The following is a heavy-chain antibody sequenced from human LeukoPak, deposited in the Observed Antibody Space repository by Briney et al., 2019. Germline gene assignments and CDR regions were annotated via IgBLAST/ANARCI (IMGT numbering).Heavy chain of an antibody. V-gene: IGHV4-59*08. Sequence: KPSETLSLTCTVSGGSISSYYWSWIRQPPGKGLEWIGYIYYSGSTNYNPSLKSRVTISVDTSKNQFSLKLSSVTAADTAVYYCARVKGRRDYFDYWGQGTLVTVSS. J-gene: IGHJ4*02. CDR3: ARVKGRRDYFDY. CDR1: GGSISSYY. CDR2: IYYSGST.